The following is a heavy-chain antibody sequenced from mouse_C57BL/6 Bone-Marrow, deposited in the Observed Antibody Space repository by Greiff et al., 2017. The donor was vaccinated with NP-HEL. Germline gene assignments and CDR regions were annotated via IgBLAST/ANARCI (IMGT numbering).Heavy chain of an antibody. Sequence: EVQGVESGGGLVQPGGSLKLSCAASGFTFSDYYMYWVRQTPEKRLEWVAYISNGGGSTYYPVTVKGRFTISRDNAKNTLYLQMSRLKSEDAAIYYCARHKRLRDAMDYWGQGTSVTVSS. CDR3: ARHKRLRDAMDY. J-gene: IGHJ4*01. D-gene: IGHD2-4*01. CDR1: GFTFSDYY. CDR2: ISNGGGST. V-gene: IGHV5-12*01.